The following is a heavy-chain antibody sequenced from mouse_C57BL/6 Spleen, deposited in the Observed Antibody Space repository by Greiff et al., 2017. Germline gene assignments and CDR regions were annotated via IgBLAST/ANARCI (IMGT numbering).Heavy chain of an antibody. D-gene: IGHD2-4*01. Sequence: EVKLVESGGGLVKPGGSLKLSCAASGFTFSDYGMHWVRQAPEKGLEWVAYISSGSSTIYYADTVKGRFTISRDNAKNTLFLQMTSLRSEDTAMYYCARVYYDYDGGYFDVWGTGTTVTVSS. V-gene: IGHV5-17*01. CDR3: ARVYYDYDGGYFDV. CDR2: ISSGSSTI. CDR1: GFTFSDYG. J-gene: IGHJ1*03.